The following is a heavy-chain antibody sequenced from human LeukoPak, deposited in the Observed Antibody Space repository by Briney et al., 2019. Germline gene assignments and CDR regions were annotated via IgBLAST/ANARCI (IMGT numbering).Heavy chain of an antibody. CDR1: GFTLTDHY. J-gene: IGHJ4*02. CDR2: ITSSGTTR. Sequence: PGGSLRLSCTVSGFTLTDHYMSWFRQSPGRDLEWISWITSSGTTRDYADSVKGRFTISRDNTKNSVYLQMTSLRPDDTAVYYCARDPDYGDPYWGQGTLVTVSS. CDR3: ARDPDYGDPY. D-gene: IGHD4-17*01. V-gene: IGHV3-11*01.